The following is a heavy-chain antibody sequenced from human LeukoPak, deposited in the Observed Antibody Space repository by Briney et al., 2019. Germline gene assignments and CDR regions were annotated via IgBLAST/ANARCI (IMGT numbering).Heavy chain of an antibody. CDR1: VGSISSYY. Sequence: SEILSLTCTVSVGSISSYYWSWIRQPPGKGLEWIGYIYNSGSTNYDPSLKSRVTISIDTSKNQFSLKLSSVTAADTAVYYCARDDYRYWGQGTLVTVSS. D-gene: IGHD4/OR15-4a*01. CDR2: IYNSGST. V-gene: IGHV4-59*01. J-gene: IGHJ4*02. CDR3: ARDDYRY.